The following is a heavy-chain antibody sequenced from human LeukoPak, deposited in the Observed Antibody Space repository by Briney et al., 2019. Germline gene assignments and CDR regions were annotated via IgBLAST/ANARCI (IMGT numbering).Heavy chain of an antibody. V-gene: IGHV1-8*03. CDR2: VKPNSGNT. Sequence: ASVKVSCKASGYTFTSYDINWVRQATGQGLEWMGWVKPNSGNTDYAQRFQGRVTITRNTSISTAFMELSSLRSEDTAVYYCTRGRPVLSHFDYWGQGTLVTVSS. J-gene: IGHJ4*02. D-gene: IGHD2-8*01. CDR1: GYTFTSYD. CDR3: TRGRPVLSHFDY.